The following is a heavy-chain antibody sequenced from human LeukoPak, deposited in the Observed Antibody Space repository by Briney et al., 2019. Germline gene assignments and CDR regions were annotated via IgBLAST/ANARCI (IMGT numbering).Heavy chain of an antibody. CDR3: TTVGYSIYYYYYYGMDV. V-gene: IGHV3-15*01. Sequence: GGPLRLSCAASGFTFSNAWMSWVRQAPGKGLEWVGRIKSKTDGGTTDYAAPVKGRFTISRDDSKNTLYLQMNSLKTEDTAVYYCTTVGYSIYYYYYYGMDVWGQGTTVTVSS. CDR2: IKSKTDGGTT. D-gene: IGHD6-13*01. CDR1: GFTFSNAW. J-gene: IGHJ6*02.